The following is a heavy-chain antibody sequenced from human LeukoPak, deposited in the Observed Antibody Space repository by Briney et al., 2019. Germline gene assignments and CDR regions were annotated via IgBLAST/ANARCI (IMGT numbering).Heavy chain of an antibody. CDR1: GGTFSSYA. J-gene: IGHJ2*01. V-gene: IGHV1-69*06. D-gene: IGHD4-23*01. CDR2: IIPNFGTT. Sequence: ASVKVSCKASGGTFSSYAINWVRQAPGQGLEWMGGIIPNFGTTSFGQKFQGRVTITADKSTSTVYMELSSLRSEDTAVYYCARDYGGNLVGFDLWGRGTLVTVSS. CDR3: ARDYGGNLVGFDL.